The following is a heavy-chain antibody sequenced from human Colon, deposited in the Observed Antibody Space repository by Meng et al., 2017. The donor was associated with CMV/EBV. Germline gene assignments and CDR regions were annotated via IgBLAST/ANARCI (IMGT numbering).Heavy chain of an antibody. D-gene: IGHD3-16*02. CDR2: IYYSGGT. V-gene: IGHV4-59*01. Sequence: GSLRLSCTVSGGSISSYYWSWIRQPPGKGLEWIGYIYYSGGTNYNPSLKSRVTISVDTSKNQFSLKLSSVTAADTAVYYCARVPYYDYVWGSYRYDDAFDIWGQGTMVTVSS. CDR3: ARVPYYDYVWGSYRYDDAFDI. CDR1: GGSISSYY. J-gene: IGHJ3*02.